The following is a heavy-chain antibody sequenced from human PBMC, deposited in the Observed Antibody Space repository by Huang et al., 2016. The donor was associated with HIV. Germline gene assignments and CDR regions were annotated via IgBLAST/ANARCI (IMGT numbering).Heavy chain of an antibody. CDR2: IKSERDGGTA. Sequence: EVQLVESGGGLVKPGGSRRLSCVISGFTFSNAWMNWVRQAPGKGLEWVGRIKSERDGGTADYAAPVKGRFIISRDDSKDTLSLQMNSLTTQDTGIYYCSTGRYDSRLGLDYWGQGTPVTVSS. CDR3: STGRYDSRLGLDY. V-gene: IGHV3-15*01. CDR1: GFTFSNAW. D-gene: IGHD2-2*01. J-gene: IGHJ4*02.